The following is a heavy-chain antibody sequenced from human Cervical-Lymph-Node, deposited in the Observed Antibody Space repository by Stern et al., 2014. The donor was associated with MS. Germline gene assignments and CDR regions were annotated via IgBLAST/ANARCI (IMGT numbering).Heavy chain of an antibody. D-gene: IGHD1-1*01. CDR3: AREGTNYYYGMDV. V-gene: IGHV3-30*01. J-gene: IGHJ6*02. CDR2: ISYDGSNK. Sequence: VHLVESGGGVVQPGRSLRLSCAASGFTFSSYAMHWVRQAPGKGLEWVAVISYDGSNKYYADSVKGRFTISRDNSKNTLYLQMNSLRAEDTAVYYCAREGTNYYYGMDVWGQGTTVTVSS. CDR1: GFTFSSYA.